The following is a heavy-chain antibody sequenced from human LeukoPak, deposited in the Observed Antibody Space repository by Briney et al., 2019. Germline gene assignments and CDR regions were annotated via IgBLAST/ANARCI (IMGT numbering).Heavy chain of an antibody. V-gene: IGHV4-59*01. CDR2: IYYSGST. CDR3: ASGIVGATDY. CDR1: GGSIRSYY. J-gene: IGHJ4*02. Sequence: SETLSLTCTVSGGSIRSYYWSWIRQPPGKGLEWIGYIYYSGSTNYNPSLKSRVTISVDTSKNQFSLKLSSVTAADTAVYYCASGIVGATDYWGQGTLVTVSS. D-gene: IGHD1-26*01.